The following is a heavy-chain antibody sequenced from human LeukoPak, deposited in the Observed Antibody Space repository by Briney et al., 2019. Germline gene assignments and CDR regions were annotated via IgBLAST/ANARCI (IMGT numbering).Heavy chain of an antibody. Sequence: SETLSLTCTVSGGSISSYYWSWIRQPPGKGLEWIRYIYYSGSTNYNPSLKSRVTISVDTSKNQFSLKLSSVTAADTAVYYCARDTPPGYSSGWHYDYWGQGTLVTVSS. D-gene: IGHD6-19*01. J-gene: IGHJ4*02. CDR2: IYYSGST. V-gene: IGHV4-59*01. CDR1: GGSISSYY. CDR3: ARDTPPGYSSGWHYDY.